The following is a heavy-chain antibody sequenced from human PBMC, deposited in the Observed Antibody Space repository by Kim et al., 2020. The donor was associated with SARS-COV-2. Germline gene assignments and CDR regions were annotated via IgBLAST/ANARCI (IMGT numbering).Heavy chain of an antibody. J-gene: IGHJ5*02. D-gene: IGHD6-19*01. V-gene: IGHV3-23*01. Sequence: GGSLRLSCAASGFTFSSYAMSWVRQAPGKGLEWVSTASGSRNDTYYSDSVKGRFTISRDNSKNTLFLHMDSLRVDDTALYYCVRAGAGWSRFSFAPWGQGTLVTVSS. CDR1: GFTFSSYA. CDR3: VRAGAGWSRFSFAP. CDR2: ASGSRNDT.